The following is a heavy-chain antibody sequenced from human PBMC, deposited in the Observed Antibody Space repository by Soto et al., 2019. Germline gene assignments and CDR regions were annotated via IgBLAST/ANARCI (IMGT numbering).Heavy chain of an antibody. V-gene: IGHV3-48*02. J-gene: IGHJ4*02. Sequence: ALRLSCAASGFTFNTYSMNWVRQAPGKGLEWVSYISGSSSTIHYADSVKGRFTISRDNAKNSLYLQMNSLRDEDTAVYYCARSGSNWDYWGQGTLVTVSS. CDR1: GFTFNTYS. CDR3: ARSGSNWDY. D-gene: IGHD1-26*01. CDR2: ISGSSSTI.